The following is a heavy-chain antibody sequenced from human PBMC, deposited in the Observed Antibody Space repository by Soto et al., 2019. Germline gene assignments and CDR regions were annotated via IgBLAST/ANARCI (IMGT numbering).Heavy chain of an antibody. CDR3: ARALVLTGIQGWYFDL. J-gene: IGHJ2*01. V-gene: IGHV4-38-2*01. D-gene: IGHD1-1*01. CDR1: GYAISSGYY. CDR2: IHHSGST. Sequence: SETLSLTCAVSGYAISSGYYWGWIRQPPGKGLEWIGSIHHSGSTYYNPSLKSRVTISVDKSKNQFSLRLSSVTAADTAVYYCARALVLTGIQGWYFDLWGRGTLVTVSS.